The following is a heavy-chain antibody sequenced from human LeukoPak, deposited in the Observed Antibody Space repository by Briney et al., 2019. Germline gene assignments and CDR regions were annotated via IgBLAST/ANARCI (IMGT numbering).Heavy chain of an antibody. CDR1: GYTFTGYY. CDR3: ARDSSSWKFDY. V-gene: IGHV1-2*02. Sequence: ASEKVSCKASGYTFTGYYMHWVRQAPGQGLEWMGWINPNSGGTNYAQKFQGRVTMTRDTSISTAYMELSGLRSDDTAVYYCARDSSSWKFDYWGQGTLVTVSS. CDR2: INPNSGGT. J-gene: IGHJ4*02. D-gene: IGHD6-13*01.